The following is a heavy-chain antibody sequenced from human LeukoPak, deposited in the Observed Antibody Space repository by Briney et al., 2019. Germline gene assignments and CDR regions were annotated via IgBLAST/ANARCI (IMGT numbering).Heavy chain of an antibody. J-gene: IGHJ6*03. Sequence: ASVKVSCKASGYTFTSYYMHWVRQAPGQGLEWMGIINPSGGSTSYAQKFQGRVTMTRDTSTSTVYMELRSLRSDDTAVYYCASAGGEAARPNYYYYMDVWGKGTTVTVSS. CDR2: INPSGGST. CDR1: GYTFTSYY. D-gene: IGHD6-6*01. CDR3: ASAGGEAARPNYYYYMDV. V-gene: IGHV1-46*01.